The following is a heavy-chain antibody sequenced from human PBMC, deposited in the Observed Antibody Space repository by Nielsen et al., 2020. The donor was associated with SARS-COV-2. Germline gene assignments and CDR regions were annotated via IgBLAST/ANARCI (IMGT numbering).Heavy chain of an antibody. CDR2: ISGLGGSTT. J-gene: IGHJ6*02. Sequence: LSLTCASSGFTFSRDVMNWVRQAPGKGLEWVSTISGLGGSTTYYADTVKGRFIISRDDSKNRLHLQMNSLRAEDTAVYYCAKSMEIDVWESHIEDYGMDVWGQGTTVTVSS. D-gene: IGHD3-16*01. CDR3: AKSMEIDVWESHIEDYGMDV. V-gene: IGHV3-23*01. CDR1: GFTFSRDV.